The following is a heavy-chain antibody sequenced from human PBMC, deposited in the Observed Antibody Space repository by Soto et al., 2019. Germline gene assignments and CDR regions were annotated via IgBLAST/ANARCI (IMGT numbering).Heavy chain of an antibody. CDR1: GGSISSYY. Sequence: SETLSLTCTVSGGSISSYYWSWIRQPPGKGLEWIGYIYYSGSTNYNPSLKSRVTISVDTSKNQFSLKLSSVTAADTAVYYCARDMVSQIGYDSSGYPKYYYVMDVWGQGTTVTVSS. D-gene: IGHD3-22*01. J-gene: IGHJ6*02. V-gene: IGHV4-59*01. CDR3: ARDMVSQIGYDSSGYPKYYYVMDV. CDR2: IYYSGST.